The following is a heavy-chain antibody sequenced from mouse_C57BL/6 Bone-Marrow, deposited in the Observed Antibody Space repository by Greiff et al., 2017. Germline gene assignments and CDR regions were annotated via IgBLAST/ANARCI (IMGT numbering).Heavy chain of an antibody. CDR1: GFTFSSYA. CDR3: ARVRDYDDFDY. Sequence: EVKVVESGGGLVKPGGSLKLSCAASGFTFSSYAMSWVRQTPEKRLEWVATISDGGSYTYYPDNVKGRFPISSYNAKNNLYLQMSHLKSEDTAMYYCARVRDYDDFDYWGQGTTLTVSS. CDR2: ISDGGSYT. J-gene: IGHJ2*01. D-gene: IGHD2-4*01. V-gene: IGHV5-4*03.